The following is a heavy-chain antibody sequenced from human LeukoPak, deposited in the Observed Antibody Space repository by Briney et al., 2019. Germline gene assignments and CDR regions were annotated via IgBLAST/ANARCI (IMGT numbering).Heavy chain of an antibody. Sequence: GGSLRLSCAASGFTFSSYWMHWVRQATGKGLEWVSRINSDGSSTSYAGSVKGRFTISRDNAKNTLYLQMNSLRAEDTAVYYCARDPFYDSSGYDLGDYWGQGTLVTVSS. V-gene: IGHV3-74*01. J-gene: IGHJ4*02. CDR2: INSDGSST. D-gene: IGHD3-22*01. CDR3: ARDPFYDSSGYDLGDY. CDR1: GFTFSSYW.